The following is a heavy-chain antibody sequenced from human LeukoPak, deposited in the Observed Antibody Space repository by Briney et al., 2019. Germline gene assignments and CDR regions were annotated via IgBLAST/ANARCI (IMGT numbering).Heavy chain of an antibody. V-gene: IGHV3-30*02. Sequence: GGSLRLSCAASGFTFSSYGMHWVRQAPGKGLEWVAFIRYDGSNKYNADSVKDRFTISRDNSKNTLYLQMNSLRAEDMAVYYCAKASESSSWYPGDLYFDYWGQGTLVTVSS. CDR2: IRYDGSNK. CDR1: GFTFSSYG. CDR3: AKASESSSWYPGDLYFDY. D-gene: IGHD6-13*01. J-gene: IGHJ4*02.